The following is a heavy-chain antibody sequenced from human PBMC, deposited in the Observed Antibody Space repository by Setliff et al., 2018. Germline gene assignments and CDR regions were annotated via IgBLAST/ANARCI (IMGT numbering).Heavy chain of an antibody. D-gene: IGHD4-4*01. CDR1: GYSFTSYW. Sequence: GSLKISCKGSGYSFTSYWIGWVRQMPGKGLEWMGIIYPGDSDTRYSPSFQGQVTTSADKSISTAYLQWSSLKASDTAMYYCARHYSNYVAQDDAFDIWGQGTMVTVSS. CDR3: ARHYSNYVAQDDAFDI. V-gene: IGHV5-51*01. J-gene: IGHJ3*02. CDR2: IYPGDSDT.